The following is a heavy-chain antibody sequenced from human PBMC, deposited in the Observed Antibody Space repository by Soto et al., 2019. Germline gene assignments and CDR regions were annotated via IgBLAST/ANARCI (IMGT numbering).Heavy chain of an antibody. D-gene: IGHD4-17*01. V-gene: IGHV3-7*01. CDR1: GFTFSSYW. Sequence: EVQLVESGGGLVQPGGSLRLSCAASGFTFSSYWMSWVRQAPGKGLEWVANIKHDGSEKYYVDSVKGRFTISRDNAKNSLYLQMNSLRAEDTAVYYCARGIPHTVTTIGNVDYWGQGTLVTVSS. J-gene: IGHJ4*02. CDR3: ARGIPHTVTTIGNVDY. CDR2: IKHDGSEK.